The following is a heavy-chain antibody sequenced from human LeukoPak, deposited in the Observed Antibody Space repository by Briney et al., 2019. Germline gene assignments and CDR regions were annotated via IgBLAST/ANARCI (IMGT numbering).Heavy chain of an antibody. V-gene: IGHV3-7*01. Sequence: PGGSLRLSCAASGFTFSSYWMSWVRQAPGKGLEWVANIKQDGSEKYYVDSVKGRFTISRDNAKNSLYLQMNSLRAEGTAVYYCARETPQNWFDPWGQGTLVTVSS. CDR2: IKQDGSEK. CDR3: ARETPQNWFDP. CDR1: GFTFSSYW. J-gene: IGHJ5*02.